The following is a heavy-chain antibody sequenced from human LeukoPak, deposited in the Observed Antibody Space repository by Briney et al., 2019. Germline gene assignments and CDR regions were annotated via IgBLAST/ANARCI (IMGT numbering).Heavy chain of an antibody. CDR1: GFTFSSCG. J-gene: IGHJ4*02. V-gene: IGHV3-21*01. CDR2: ISSSSSYI. D-gene: IGHD6-19*01. Sequence: GGSLRLSCAASGFTFSSCGMNWVRQAPGKGLEWVSSISSSSSYIYYADSVKGRFTISRDNAKNSLYLQMNSLRAEDTAVYYCAKYSSANTLFDYWGQGTLVTVSS. CDR3: AKYSSANTLFDY.